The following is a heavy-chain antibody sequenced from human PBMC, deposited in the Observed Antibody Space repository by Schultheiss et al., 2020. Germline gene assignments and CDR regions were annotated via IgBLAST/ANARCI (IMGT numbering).Heavy chain of an antibody. CDR1: GYTFTSYY. V-gene: IGHV1-2*02. Sequence: ASVKVSCKASGYTFTSYYMHWVRQAPGQGLEWMGWINPNSGGTNYAQKFQGRVTMTRDTSISTAYMELSRLRSDDTAVYYCARVQPGWELRTFDYWGQGTLVTVSS. CDR3: ARVQPGWELRTFDY. J-gene: IGHJ4*02. D-gene: IGHD1-26*01. CDR2: INPNSGGT.